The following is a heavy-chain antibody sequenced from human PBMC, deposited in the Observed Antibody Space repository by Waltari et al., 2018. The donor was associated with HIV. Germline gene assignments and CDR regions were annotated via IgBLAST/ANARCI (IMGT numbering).Heavy chain of an antibody. CDR2: ISAHNGNT. CDR3: ARSPPQYDSSGYYCDY. J-gene: IGHJ4*02. D-gene: IGHD3-22*01. V-gene: IGHV1-18*01. CDR1: GNTLTIYG. Sequence: QVQLVQSGAEVKKPGASVKVSCKASGNTLTIYGFTWVRQAPGQGLEWMGWISAHNGNTNYAQKFQGRVTVTTDTSTSTAYMELRSLRSDDTAVYYCARSPPQYDSSGYYCDYWGQGTLVTVSS.